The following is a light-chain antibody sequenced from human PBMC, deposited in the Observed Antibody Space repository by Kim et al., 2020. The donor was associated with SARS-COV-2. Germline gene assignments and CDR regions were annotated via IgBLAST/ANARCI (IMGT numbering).Light chain of an antibody. J-gene: IGKJ4*01. CDR1: ECISSY. V-gene: IGKV1-9*01. CDR3: QRLNSYPRT. Sequence: VSVGDTATIACPASECISSYLAWSQQNPGKAPKLLIYAASTLQSGVQSGFGGGGSGTDFTLTIGSLQPEDFATISGQRLNSYPRTFCGGTKVDIK. CDR2: AAS.